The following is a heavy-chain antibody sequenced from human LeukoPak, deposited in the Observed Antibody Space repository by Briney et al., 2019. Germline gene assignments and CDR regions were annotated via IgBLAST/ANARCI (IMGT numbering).Heavy chain of an antibody. CDR2: ISWNSGSI. CDR3: AKDMGGDSGYDCLDY. V-gene: IGHV3-9*01. D-gene: IGHD5-12*01. J-gene: IGHJ4*02. CDR1: GFTFDDYA. Sequence: PGGSLRLSCAASGFTFDDYAMHWVRQAPGKGLEWVSGISWNSGSIRYADSVKGRFTISRDNAKNSLYLQMNSLRAEDTALYYCAKDMGGDSGYDCLDYWGQGTLVTVSS.